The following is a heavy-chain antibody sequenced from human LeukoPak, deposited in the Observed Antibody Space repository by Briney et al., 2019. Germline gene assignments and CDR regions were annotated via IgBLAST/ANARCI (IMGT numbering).Heavy chain of an antibody. Sequence: PSQTLSLTCTVSGASISSGSYYWSWIRQLAGKGLEWIGRIYTGGSTNYNPSLKSRVTISADMSKNQFSLKLRSVTAADTAVYYCARDGLTMIAWGQGTLVTVSS. CDR1: GASISSGSYY. V-gene: IGHV4-61*02. CDR3: ARDGLTMIA. CDR2: IYTGGST. D-gene: IGHD3-22*01. J-gene: IGHJ5*02.